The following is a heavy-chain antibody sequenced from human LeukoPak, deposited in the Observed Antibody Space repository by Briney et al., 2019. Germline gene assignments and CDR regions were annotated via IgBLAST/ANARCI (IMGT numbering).Heavy chain of an antibody. CDR2: IIPVLNIT. CDR3: AKDQGLTAPPPYGLDV. V-gene: IGHV1-69*04. D-gene: IGHD5-18*01. J-gene: IGHJ6*02. CDR1: GGTFSSSA. Sequence: SVKVSCRTSGGTFSSSAITWVRQAPGQGLEWMGRIIPVLNITTYAQKFQGRVTITADTSSSTVYMELSSLRSEETAVYYCAKDQGLTAPPPYGLDVWGQGTTVIVSS.